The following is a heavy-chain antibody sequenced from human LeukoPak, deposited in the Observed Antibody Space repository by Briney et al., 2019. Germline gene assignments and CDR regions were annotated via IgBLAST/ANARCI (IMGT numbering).Heavy chain of an antibody. CDR1: GFTFTTCS. CDR2: ISTTSSYI. J-gene: IGHJ4*02. Sequence: GGSLRLSCAASGFTFTTCSMNWVRQAPGKGLEWVSSISTTSSYIHYADSVKGRFTISRDNAKNSLHLQMNSLRAEDRAVYYCGRDDEYSSTHLDYWGPGTPVT. CDR3: GRDDEYSSTHLDY. D-gene: IGHD5-18*01. V-gene: IGHV3-21*01.